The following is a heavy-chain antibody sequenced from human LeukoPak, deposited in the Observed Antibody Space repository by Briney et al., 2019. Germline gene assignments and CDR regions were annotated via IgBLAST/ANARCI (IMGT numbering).Heavy chain of an antibody. J-gene: IGHJ6*02. CDR2: MNPNSGNT. CDR3: ARVFPPPEKGGYDSNYYYTGGRDV. CDR1: GYTFTSYD. D-gene: IGHD5-12*01. Sequence: GASVKVSCKASGYTFTSYDINWVRQATGQGLEWMGWMNPNSGNTGYAQKFQGRVTMTRNTSISTAYMELSSLRSEDTAVYYCARVFPPPEKGGYDSNYYYTGGRDVWGQGTRVTVS. V-gene: IGHV1-8*01.